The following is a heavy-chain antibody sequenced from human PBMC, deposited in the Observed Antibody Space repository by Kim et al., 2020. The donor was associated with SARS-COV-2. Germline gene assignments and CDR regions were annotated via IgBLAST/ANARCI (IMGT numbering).Heavy chain of an antibody. V-gene: IGHV1-46*01. D-gene: IGHD6-13*01. Sequence: QKVRGRVTMTRDTSTSTVYMELSSLRSEDTAVYYCARAQDRTYSSSWFDYWGQGTLVTVSS. CDR3: ARAQDRTYSSSWFDY. J-gene: IGHJ4*02.